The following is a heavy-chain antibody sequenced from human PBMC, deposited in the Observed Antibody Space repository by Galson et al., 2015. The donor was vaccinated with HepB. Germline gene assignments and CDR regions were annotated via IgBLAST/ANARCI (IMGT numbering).Heavy chain of an antibody. V-gene: IGHV1-46*01. J-gene: IGHJ4*02. D-gene: IGHD1-26*01. CDR3: ASVNSGNYRPPVD. CDR2: INPSGGST. CDR1: GYSFSRHY. Sequence: SVKVSCKASGYSFSRHYIHWVRQAPGQGLEWMGMINPSGGSTSYAQKFQGRVAMTRDTSKNQFSLKLSSVTAADTAVYYCASVNSGNYRPPVDWGQGTLVTVSS.